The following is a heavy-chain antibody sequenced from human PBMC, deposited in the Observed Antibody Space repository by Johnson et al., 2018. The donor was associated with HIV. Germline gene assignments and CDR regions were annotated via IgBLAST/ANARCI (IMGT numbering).Heavy chain of an antibody. CDR2: IYSGGST. Sequence: VQLVESGGGVVRPGGSLRLSCAASGFTFDDYGMSWVRQAPGKGLEWVSVIYSGGSTGYADSVKGRFTISRDNAKNSLYLQMNSLRAEDTALYYCARDIFYTDTAFDIWGQGTMVTVSS. CDR3: ARDIFYTDTAFDI. V-gene: IGHV3-20*04. CDR1: GFTFDDYG. J-gene: IGHJ3*02.